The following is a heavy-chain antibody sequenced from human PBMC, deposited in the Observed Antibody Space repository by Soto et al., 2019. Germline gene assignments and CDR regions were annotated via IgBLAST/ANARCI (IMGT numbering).Heavy chain of an antibody. J-gene: IGHJ4*02. Sequence: ASVKVSCKASGYTFTSYYMHWVRQAPGQGLEWMGIINPSGGSTSYAQKFQGRVTMTRDTSTSTVYMELSSLRSEDTAVYYCARDRPSYYDSSGYYDYWGQGTLVTVS. V-gene: IGHV1-46*01. CDR3: ARDRPSYYDSSGYYDY. CDR2: INPSGGST. CDR1: GYTFTSYY. D-gene: IGHD3-22*01.